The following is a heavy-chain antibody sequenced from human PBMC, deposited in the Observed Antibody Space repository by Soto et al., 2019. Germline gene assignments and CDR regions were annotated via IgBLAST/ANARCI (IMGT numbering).Heavy chain of an antibody. CDR2: ISYSGST. V-gene: IGHV4-39*01. CDR3: AGRNSGEGIAHYF. CDR1: GGSISSNNYY. Sequence: QLQLQESGPGLVKPSETLSLTCTVSGGSISSNNYYWAWMRQPPGKGLEWIGSISYSGSTYYNPSLTSRVTISVDASKYQFSLRLSSVTAADTAVYYCAGRNSGEGIAHYFGGQGTLVTVSS. D-gene: IGHD2-21*01. J-gene: IGHJ4*02.